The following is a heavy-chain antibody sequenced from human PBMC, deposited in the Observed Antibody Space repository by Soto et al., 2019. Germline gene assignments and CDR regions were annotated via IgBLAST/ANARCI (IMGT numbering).Heavy chain of an antibody. Sequence: GASVKVSCKASGYTFTGYYMHWVRQAPGQGLEWMGWINPNSGGTNYAQKFQGWVTMTRDTSISTAYMELSRLRSDDTAVYYCAREFEAAGTSKHYYGMDVWGQGTTVTVSS. D-gene: IGHD6-13*01. CDR2: INPNSGGT. CDR3: AREFEAAGTSKHYYGMDV. J-gene: IGHJ6*02. CDR1: GYTFTGYY. V-gene: IGHV1-2*04.